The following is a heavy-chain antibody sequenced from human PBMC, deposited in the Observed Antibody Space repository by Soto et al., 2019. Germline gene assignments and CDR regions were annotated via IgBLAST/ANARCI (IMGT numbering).Heavy chain of an antibody. CDR2: FSLSGTT. V-gene: IGHV4-4*07. CDR1: GASITGSSY. D-gene: IGHD2-8*02. Sequence: SETLSLTCTVSGASITGSSYWSWIRQPAGKGLEWIGRFSLSGTTNYNPSLRSRVTMSADVSKNQFSLRLTSVTAADTALYYCARGMTPPGAPAWYYFDSSGQGTLVTVSS. J-gene: IGHJ4*02. CDR3: ARGMTPPGAPAWYYFDS.